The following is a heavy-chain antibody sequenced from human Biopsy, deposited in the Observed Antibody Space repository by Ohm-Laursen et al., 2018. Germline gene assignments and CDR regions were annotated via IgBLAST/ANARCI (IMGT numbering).Heavy chain of an antibody. CDR3: ARGRNPVWFGEDLDY. CDR1: GGTFSSYI. D-gene: IGHD3-10*01. CDR2: VMPFFGTA. J-gene: IGHJ4*02. Sequence: SVKVSCKASGGTFSSYIFAWVRQAPGQRPEWMGDVMPFFGTAQYAPKLQGRVSMTADKTTYTAYMELTSLTSEDTAVYYCARGRNPVWFGEDLDYWGQGTPVTVSS. V-gene: IGHV1-69*06.